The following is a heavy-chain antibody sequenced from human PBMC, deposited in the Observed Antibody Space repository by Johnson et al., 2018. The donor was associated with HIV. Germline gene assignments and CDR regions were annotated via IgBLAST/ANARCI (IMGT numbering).Heavy chain of an antibody. J-gene: IGHJ3*02. Sequence: QMMLVESEGGVVQPGRSLRLSCAASGFTFNTYAMHWVRQAPGKGLQWVALMSYDGIKKYYADSVKGRFTISGDSSKNTLYLQMNSLRAEDTAVYYCAKRMGGEAFDIWGQGTMVTVSS. D-gene: IGHD1-26*01. V-gene: IGHV3-30-3*01. CDR3: AKRMGGEAFDI. CDR1: GFTFNTYA. CDR2: MSYDGIKK.